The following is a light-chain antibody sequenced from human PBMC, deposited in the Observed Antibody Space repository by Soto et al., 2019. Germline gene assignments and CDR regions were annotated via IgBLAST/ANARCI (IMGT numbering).Light chain of an antibody. V-gene: IGKV1-5*01. J-gene: IGKJ1*01. CDR1: QSMNDW. CDR3: LRYNAFSQT. Sequence: DIQMTQSPSPLSASVGDRVTITCRASQSMNDWLAWFQQKPGKAPKVLIYDASSLQSGVPSRFSGSGSGTEFTLTIDGLQPDDVATYYCLRYNAFSQTFGQGTKVEL. CDR2: DAS.